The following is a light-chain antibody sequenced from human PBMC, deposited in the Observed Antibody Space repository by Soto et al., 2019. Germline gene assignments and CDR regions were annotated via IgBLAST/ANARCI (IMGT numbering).Light chain of an antibody. CDR3: HQYADSPPRLI. CDR2: GAS. Sequence: EIVLTQAPGTLSLSPGERATLSCRASQSVNSAYLSWYQQKPGQAPRLLIYGASNRAAGIPDRFSGSGSGTDFTLPISRLEPEDFAVYYCHQYADSPPRLIVGGGTKVEIK. J-gene: IGKJ4*01. V-gene: IGKV3-20*01. CDR1: QSVNSAY.